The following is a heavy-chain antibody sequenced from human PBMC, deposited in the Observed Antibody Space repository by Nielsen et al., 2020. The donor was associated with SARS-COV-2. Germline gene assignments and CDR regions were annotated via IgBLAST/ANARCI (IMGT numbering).Heavy chain of an antibody. Sequence: ASVKVSCKASGYTFTSYGISWVRQAPGQGLEWMGWISAYNGNTNYAQKLQGRVTMTTDTSTSTAYMELRSLRPDDTAVYYCARFDRDVWGSYRSSYWGQGTLVTVSS. CDR2: ISAYNGNT. CDR1: GYTFTSYG. D-gene: IGHD3-16*02. J-gene: IGHJ4*02. CDR3: ARFDRDVWGSYRSSY. V-gene: IGHV1-18*01.